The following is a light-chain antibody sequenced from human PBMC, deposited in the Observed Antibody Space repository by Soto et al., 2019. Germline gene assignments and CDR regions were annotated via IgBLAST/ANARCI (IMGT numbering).Light chain of an antibody. V-gene: IGKV1-39*01. CDR3: EQTYSTPVT. CDR2: VAF. Sequence: DIQMTQSPSSLSASVGDRFTFTCRTSQKINNYLNWYQQKPGKAPKLLIYVAFSVQSGVPLRFSGSGSGTEFTLTISSLQPEDFAIYYCEQTYSTPVTFGQGTRLEIK. J-gene: IGKJ5*01. CDR1: QKINNY.